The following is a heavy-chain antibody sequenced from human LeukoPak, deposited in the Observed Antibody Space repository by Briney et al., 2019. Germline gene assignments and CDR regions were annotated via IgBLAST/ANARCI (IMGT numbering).Heavy chain of an antibody. CDR2: ISGSGGST. CDR3: AKEMGYCSSTSCYGANYYYYGMDV. V-gene: IGHV3-23*01. Sequence: GGSLRLSCAASGFTFSSYAMSWVRHAPGKGLEWVSAISGSGGSTYYADSVKGRFAISRDNSKNTLYLQMNSLRAEDTAVYYCAKEMGYCSSTSCYGANYYYYGMDVWGQGTTVTVSS. J-gene: IGHJ6*02. CDR1: GFTFSSYA. D-gene: IGHD2-2*01.